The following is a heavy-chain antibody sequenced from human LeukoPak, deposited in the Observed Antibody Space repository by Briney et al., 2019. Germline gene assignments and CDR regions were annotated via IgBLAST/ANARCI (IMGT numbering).Heavy chain of an antibody. V-gene: IGHV3-21*01. D-gene: IGHD3-10*01. CDR1: GFTFSSYS. Sequence: GGSLRLSCAASGFTFSSYSMNWVRQAPGKGLEWVSSISSSSSYIYYADSVKGRFTISRDNAKNSLYLQMNSLRAEDTAVYYCEVLLLWGSGGYYNLLGDYWGQGTLVTVSS. CDR3: EVLLLWGSGGYYNLLGDY. J-gene: IGHJ4*02. CDR2: ISSSSSYI.